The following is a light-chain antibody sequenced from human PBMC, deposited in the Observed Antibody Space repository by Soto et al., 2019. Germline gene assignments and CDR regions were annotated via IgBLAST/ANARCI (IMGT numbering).Light chain of an antibody. V-gene: IGKV3-20*01. Sequence: EIVLTQSPGTLSLSPGERATLSCRASQSVSNNYLAWYQQKPGQAPRLLIYGASIRSTGIPDRFSGSGSGTDFTLTISRLEPEDFAVYYCQQYGSSPPRTFGQGTKVEIK. CDR1: QSVSNNY. CDR3: QQYGSSPPRT. J-gene: IGKJ2*01. CDR2: GAS.